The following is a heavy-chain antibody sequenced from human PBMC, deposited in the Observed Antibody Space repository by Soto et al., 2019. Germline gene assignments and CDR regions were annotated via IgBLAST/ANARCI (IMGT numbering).Heavy chain of an antibody. V-gene: IGHV3-73*01. Sequence: GGSLRLSCSASGFPFSGSIIHWVRQASGKGLEWVGRIRSKANGYATAYGGSVKGRFTITRDDSQNTAYLQMDSLKTEDTAVFYCSRNRGGKYGLDVWGRGTRVTVSS. CDR1: GFPFSGSI. CDR3: SRNRGGKYGLDV. D-gene: IGHD3-10*01. J-gene: IGHJ6*04. CDR2: IRSKANGYAT.